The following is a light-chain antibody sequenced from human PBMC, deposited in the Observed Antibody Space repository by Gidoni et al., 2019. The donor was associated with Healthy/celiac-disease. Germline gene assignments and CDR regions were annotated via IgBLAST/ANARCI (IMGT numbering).Light chain of an antibody. CDR3: QQYGSAPLT. CDR1: QSVSSSY. J-gene: IGKJ4*01. V-gene: IGKV3-20*01. Sequence: EIVLTQSPGTLSLSPGGSATLSCRASQSVSSSYLAWYQQKPGQAPRLLIYGASSRATGIPDRFSGSGSGTDFTLTISRLEPEDFAVYYCQQYGSAPLTFGGGTKVEIK. CDR2: GAS.